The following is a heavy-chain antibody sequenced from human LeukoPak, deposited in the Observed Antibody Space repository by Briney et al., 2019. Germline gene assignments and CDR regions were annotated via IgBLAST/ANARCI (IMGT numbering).Heavy chain of an antibody. D-gene: IGHD6-19*01. CDR3: AKDIRPSPGYSSGWYGF. CDR1: GFTFDDYA. V-gene: IGHV3-9*01. Sequence: QPGRSLRLSCVASGFTFDDYAMHWVRQAPGKGLEWVSGISWNSGSIGYADSVKGRFTISRDNAKNSLYLQMNSLRAEDTALYYCAKDIRPSPGYSSGWYGFWGQGTLVTVSS. CDR2: ISWNSGSI. J-gene: IGHJ4*02.